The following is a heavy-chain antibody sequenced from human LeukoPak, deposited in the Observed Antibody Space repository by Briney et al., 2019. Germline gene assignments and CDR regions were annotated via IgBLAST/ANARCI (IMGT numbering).Heavy chain of an antibody. CDR1: GFTFSTYA. V-gene: IGHV3-30-3*01. CDR2: ISYDGSSK. J-gene: IGHJ4*02. CDR3: AAGAAAGTGDY. Sequence: PGRSLRLSCAASGFTFSTYAMHWVRQAPGKGLEWVAVISYDGSSKYYADSVKGRFTISRDNSKNTLYLQMNSLRAEDTAVYYCAAGAAAGTGDYWGQGTLVTVSS. D-gene: IGHD6-13*01.